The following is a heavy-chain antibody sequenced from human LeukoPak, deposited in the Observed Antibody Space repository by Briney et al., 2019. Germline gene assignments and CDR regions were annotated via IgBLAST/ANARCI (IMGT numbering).Heavy chain of an antibody. Sequence: SETLSLTRTVSGGSISSYYWSWIRQPPGKGLEWIGYIYYSGSTNYNPSLKSRVTISVDTSKNQFSLKVRSVTAADTAVYYCARLRGYCINDVCSSDRFPDYWGQGTLVTVSS. D-gene: IGHD2-8*01. J-gene: IGHJ4*02. V-gene: IGHV4-59*01. CDR1: GGSISSYY. CDR2: IYYSGST. CDR3: ARLRGYCINDVCSSDRFPDY.